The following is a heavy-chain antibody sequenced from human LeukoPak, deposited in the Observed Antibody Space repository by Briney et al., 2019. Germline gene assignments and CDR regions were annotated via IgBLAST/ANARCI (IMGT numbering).Heavy chain of an antibody. Sequence: PSETLSLTCAVSGGSISSGGYSWSWIRQPPGKGLEWIGYIYHSGSTYYNPSLKSRVTISVDRSKNQFSLKLSSVTAADTAVYYCARAPTLWGVTTTNWFDPWGQGTLVTVSS. J-gene: IGHJ5*02. CDR1: GGSISSGGYS. CDR3: ARAPTLWGVTTTNWFDP. CDR2: IYHSGST. D-gene: IGHD3-10*01. V-gene: IGHV4-30-2*01.